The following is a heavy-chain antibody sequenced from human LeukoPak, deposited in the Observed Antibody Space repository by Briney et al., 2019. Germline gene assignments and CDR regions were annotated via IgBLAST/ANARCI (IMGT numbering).Heavy chain of an antibody. Sequence: GGSLRLCFASAGFTFSSYSMHGVRQAPGKGLEWVSSISSSSSYIYYADSVKGRFTISSDNAKNSLYLQMNSLRAEDTAVYYCANRRPTSRLGELSLDYWGQGTLVTVSP. CDR2: ISSSSSYI. CDR3: ANRRPTSRLGELSLDY. J-gene: IGHJ4*02. D-gene: IGHD3-16*02. CDR1: GFTFSSYS. V-gene: IGHV3-21*01.